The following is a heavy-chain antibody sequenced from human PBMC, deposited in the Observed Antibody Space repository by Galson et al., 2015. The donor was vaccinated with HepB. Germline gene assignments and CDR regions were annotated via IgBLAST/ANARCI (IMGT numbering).Heavy chain of an antibody. CDR2: VSGSGRAI. Sequence: SLRLSCAASGVTFSDYDINWIRQAPGKGLEWVSYVSGSGRAIYYGDSVKGRFAISRDNAKNSLYLHMDGLRADDTAVYYCARLSFDAFDLWGQGTMVTVPS. CDR3: ARLSFDAFDL. V-gene: IGHV3-11*01. CDR1: GVTFSDYD. J-gene: IGHJ3*01.